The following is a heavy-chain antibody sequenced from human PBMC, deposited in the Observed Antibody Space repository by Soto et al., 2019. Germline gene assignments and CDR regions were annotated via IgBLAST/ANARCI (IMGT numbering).Heavy chain of an antibody. J-gene: IGHJ3*02. CDR2: INHSGST. CDR1: GGSFSGYY. V-gene: IGHV4-34*01. Sequence: SETLSLTCAVYGGSFSGYYWTWIRQPPGTGLEWIGEINHSGSTNYNPSLKSRVTISVDTSKKQFSLKLSSVTAADTAVYFCARGGLLWFGGYAFDIWGQGTMVTV. CDR3: ARGGLLWFGGYAFDI. D-gene: IGHD3-10*01.